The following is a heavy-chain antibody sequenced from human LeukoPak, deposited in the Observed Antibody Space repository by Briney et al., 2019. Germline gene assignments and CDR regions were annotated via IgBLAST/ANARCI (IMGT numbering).Heavy chain of an antibody. J-gene: IGHJ4*02. CDR1: GGSFSGYY. CDR3: AGGYAMPDY. Sequence: SETLSLTCAVYGGSFSGYYWSWIRQPPGKGLEWIGEINHSGSTNYNPSLKSRVTISVDTSKNQFSLKLSSVTAADTAVYYCAGGYAMPDYWGQGTLVTVSS. CDR2: INHSGST. D-gene: IGHD2-2*01. V-gene: IGHV4-34*01.